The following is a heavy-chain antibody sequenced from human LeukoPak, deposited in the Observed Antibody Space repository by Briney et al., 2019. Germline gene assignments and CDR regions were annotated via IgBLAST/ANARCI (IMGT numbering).Heavy chain of an antibody. CDR3: ARGGWFGELLSLSY. V-gene: IGHV1-69*05. Sequence: SVKVSCKASGGTFSSYAISWVRQAPGQGLEWMGRIIPIFGTANYAQKFQGRVTITTDESTSTAYMELSSLRSEDTAVYYCARGGWFGELLSLSYRGQGTLVTVSS. CDR1: GGTFSSYA. D-gene: IGHD3-10*01. CDR2: IIPIFGTA. J-gene: IGHJ4*02.